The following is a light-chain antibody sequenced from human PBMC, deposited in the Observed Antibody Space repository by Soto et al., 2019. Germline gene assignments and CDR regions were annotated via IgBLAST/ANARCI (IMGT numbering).Light chain of an antibody. V-gene: IGKV1-39*01. J-gene: IGKJ1*01. Sequence: DIQMTQSPSSLSASVGDRVTITCRASQSISNYLNWYQHKAGKAPKVLIYAASSLQRGVPSSFSGSGSGTDFTLIISSLQPEDFATYYCQQSYSPLWTFGQGAKVDIK. CDR3: QQSYSPLWT. CDR1: QSISNY. CDR2: AAS.